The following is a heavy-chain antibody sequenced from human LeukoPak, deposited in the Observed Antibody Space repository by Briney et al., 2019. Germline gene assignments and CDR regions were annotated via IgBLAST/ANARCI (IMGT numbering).Heavy chain of an antibody. CDR3: ARDLRGIVVVPAAILDY. J-gene: IGHJ4*02. V-gene: IGHV3-33*01. Sequence: GGSLRLSCAASGFTFSSYGMPWVRQAPGKGLEWVAVIWYDGSNKYYADSVKGRFTISRDNSKNTLYLQMNSLRAEDTAVYYCARDLRGIVVVPAAILDYWGQGTLVTVSS. D-gene: IGHD2-2*01. CDR2: IWYDGSNK. CDR1: GFTFSSYG.